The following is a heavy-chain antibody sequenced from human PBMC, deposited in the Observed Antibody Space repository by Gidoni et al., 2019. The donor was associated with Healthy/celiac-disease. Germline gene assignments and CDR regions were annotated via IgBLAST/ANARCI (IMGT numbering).Heavy chain of an antibody. CDR3: ARDIAAAVYYGMDV. CDR2: ISSSSSYI. V-gene: IGHV3-21*01. CDR1: GFTFSSYS. Sequence: DVQLVESGGGLVKPGGSLRLSCAASGFTFSSYSMNWVRQAPGKGLEWVSSISSSSSYIYYADSVKGRFTISRDNAKNSLYLQMNSLRAEDTAVYYCARDIAAAVYYGMDVWGQGTTVTVSS. D-gene: IGHD6-13*01. J-gene: IGHJ6*02.